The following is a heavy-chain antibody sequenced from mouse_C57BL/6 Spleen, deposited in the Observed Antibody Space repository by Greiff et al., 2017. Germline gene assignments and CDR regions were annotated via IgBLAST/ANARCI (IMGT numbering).Heavy chain of an antibody. CDR2: IDPSDSYT. CDR3: ATSTGSIDY. Sequence: VQLQQPGAELVMPGASVKLSCKASGYTFTSYWMHWVKQRPGQGLEWIGEIDPSDSYTNYNQKFKGKSTLTVDKSSSTAYMQLSSLTSEDSAVYYCATSTGSIDYWGQGTTRTVSS. D-gene: IGHD4-1*02. J-gene: IGHJ2*01. CDR1: GYTFTSYW. V-gene: IGHV1-69*01.